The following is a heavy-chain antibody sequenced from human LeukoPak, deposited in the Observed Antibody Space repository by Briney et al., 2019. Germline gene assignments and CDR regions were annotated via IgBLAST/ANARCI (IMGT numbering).Heavy chain of an antibody. CDR1: GFSLSTSGVG. D-gene: IGHD2-2*01. Sequence: ESGPTLVKPTQTLTLTCTFSGFSLSTSGVGVGWIRQPPGKALEWLALIYWDDDKRYSPSLKSRLTITKDTSKNQVVLTMTNMDPVDTATYYYAHRNLPTLPFNYWGQGTRVTVSS. J-gene: IGHJ4*02. CDR2: IYWDDDK. V-gene: IGHV2-5*02. CDR3: AHRNLPTLPFNY.